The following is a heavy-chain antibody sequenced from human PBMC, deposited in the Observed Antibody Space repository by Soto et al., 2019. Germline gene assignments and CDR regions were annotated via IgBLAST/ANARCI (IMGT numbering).Heavy chain of an antibody. Sequence: SCTLSLTCAVSGGSVSSSDWWSLVRKPPGKGLEWIGEIYHSGSTNYNPSLKSRVTISVDKSKNQFSLKLSSVTAADTAVYYCARGGSSGDTWFDPWGQGTLVTVSS. J-gene: IGHJ5*02. CDR1: GGSVSSSDW. D-gene: IGHD6-19*01. CDR3: ARGGSSGDTWFDP. V-gene: IGHV4-4*02. CDR2: IYHSGST.